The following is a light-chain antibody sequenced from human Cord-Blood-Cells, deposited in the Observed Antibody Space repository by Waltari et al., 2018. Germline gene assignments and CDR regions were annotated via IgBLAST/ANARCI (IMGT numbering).Light chain of an antibody. CDR2: DVS. CDR1: SSDVGGYKY. CDR3: SSYTSSSTLDV. V-gene: IGLV2-14*01. J-gene: IGLJ1*01. Sequence: QSALTQPASVSGSPGQSITISCTGTSSDVGGYKYVSWYQQHPGKAPQLMIYDVSNRPSGVSNRFSGSKSGNTASLTISGLQAEDEADYYCSSYTSSSTLDVFGTGTKVTVL.